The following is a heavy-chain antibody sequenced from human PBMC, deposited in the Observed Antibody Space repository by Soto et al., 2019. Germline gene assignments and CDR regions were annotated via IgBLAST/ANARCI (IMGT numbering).Heavy chain of an antibody. CDR2: ISGDGGGT. CDR3: ARIGSGSYTGY. J-gene: IGHJ4*02. Sequence: EVQLLESGGGLVQPGESLRLSCAPSGFTFSTYAMTWVRQAPGMGLEWVSSISGDGGGTYYADSVKGRFTIFRDNSKNTLYLQMNSLRAEDTALYYCARIGSGSYTGYWGQGTLVTVSS. D-gene: IGHD3-10*01. V-gene: IGHV3-23*01. CDR1: GFTFSTYA.